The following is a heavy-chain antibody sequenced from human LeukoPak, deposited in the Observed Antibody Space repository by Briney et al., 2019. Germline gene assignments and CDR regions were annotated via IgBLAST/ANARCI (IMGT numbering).Heavy chain of an antibody. CDR3: ARDEDGYVWGSFRA. Sequence: SETLSLTCTVSGGSISSSSYYWGWIRQPPGKGLEWIGNIYYSGSTYYNPSLESRVTMSLDTSKNQFSLKLSSVTAADTAVYYCARDEDGYVWGSFRAWGQGTLVTVSS. V-gene: IGHV4-39*07. CDR1: GGSISSSSYY. J-gene: IGHJ5*02. D-gene: IGHD3-16*02. CDR2: IYYSGST.